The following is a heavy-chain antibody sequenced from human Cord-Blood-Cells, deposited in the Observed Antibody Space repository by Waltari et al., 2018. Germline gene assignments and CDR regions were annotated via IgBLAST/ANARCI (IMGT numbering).Heavy chain of an antibody. Sequence: QLQLQESGPGLVKPSETLSLTCTVSGGSISSSSYYWGWIRQPPGKGLEWIGSIYYSGSTSYNPSLKSRVTISVDTSKNQFSRKLSSVTAADTAVYYCARHLRPNWGARFDYWGQGTLVTVSS. V-gene: IGHV4-39*07. CDR1: GGSISSSSYY. CDR3: ARHLRPNWGARFDY. D-gene: IGHD7-27*01. CDR2: IYYSGST. J-gene: IGHJ4*02.